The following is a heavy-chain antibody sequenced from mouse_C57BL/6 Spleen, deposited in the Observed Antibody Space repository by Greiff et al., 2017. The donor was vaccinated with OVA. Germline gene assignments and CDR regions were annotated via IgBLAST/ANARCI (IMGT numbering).Heavy chain of an antibody. CDR2: IDPSDSET. Sequence: QVQLKQPGAELVRPGSSVKLSCKASGYTFTSYWMHWVKQRPIQGLEWIGNIDPSDSETHYNQKFKDKATLTVDKSSSTAYMQLSSLTSEDSAVYYCATGIYAMDYWGQGTSVTVSS. D-gene: IGHD4-1*01. V-gene: IGHV1-52*01. CDR1: GYTFTSYW. J-gene: IGHJ4*01. CDR3: ATGIYAMDY.